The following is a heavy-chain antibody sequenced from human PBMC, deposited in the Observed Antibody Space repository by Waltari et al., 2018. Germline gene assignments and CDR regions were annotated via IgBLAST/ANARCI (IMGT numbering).Heavy chain of an antibody. Sequence: QVHLMQSGPEVKKPGASVKVSCKASGYTFTRYGISWVRQAPGQGLEWMGWLSVHNGYTNYAQRLQGRVTMTADTSTNTAYMELRSLRSDDTAVYYCARVPNYNWFDPWGQGTLVTVSS. CDR2: LSVHNGYT. CDR1: GYTFTRYG. V-gene: IGHV1-18*01. CDR3: ARVPNYNWFDP. J-gene: IGHJ5*02.